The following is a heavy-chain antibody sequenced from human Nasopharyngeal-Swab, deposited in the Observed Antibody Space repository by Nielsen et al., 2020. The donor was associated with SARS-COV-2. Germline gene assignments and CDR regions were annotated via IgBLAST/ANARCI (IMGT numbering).Heavy chain of an antibody. CDR2: IDPTGSYI. Sequence: GGSLRLSCEASGSTFTYYWINWVRQVPGKGLEWMGRIDPTGSYINYSPSFRGHVTISTDKSISTAYLQWSSLRASDTAMYFCARSTNDVIDDYWGQGTQVTVSS. D-gene: IGHD2-8*01. CDR1: GSTFTYYW. V-gene: IGHV5-10-1*01. J-gene: IGHJ4*02. CDR3: ARSTNDVIDDY.